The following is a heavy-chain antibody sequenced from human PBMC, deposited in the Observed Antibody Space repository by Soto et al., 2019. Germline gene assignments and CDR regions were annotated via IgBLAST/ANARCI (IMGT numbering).Heavy chain of an antibody. Sequence: GASVKVSCKASGGTFSSYAISWVRQAPGQGLEWMGGIIPLFGKPKYAQKFQGRVTITADESTSTAYMELSSLRSEDTAVYFCARVGTEFCTNGVCFLDHWGQGSLVTVSS. D-gene: IGHD2-8*01. J-gene: IGHJ4*02. CDR1: GGTFSSYA. CDR2: IIPLFGKP. CDR3: ARVGTEFCTNGVCFLDH. V-gene: IGHV1-69*13.